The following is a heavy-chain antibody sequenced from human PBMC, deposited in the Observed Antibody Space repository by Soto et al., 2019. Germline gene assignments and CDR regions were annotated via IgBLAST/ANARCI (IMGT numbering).Heavy chain of an antibody. CDR2: IYYSGST. Sequence: SETLSLTCTVSGGSISSSSYYWGWIRQPPGKGLEWIGSIYYSGSTYYNPSLKSRVTISVDTSKNQFSLKLSSVTAADTAVYYCARQRYGELALFDYWGQGTLVTVSS. D-gene: IGHD4-17*01. V-gene: IGHV4-39*01. J-gene: IGHJ4*02. CDR1: GGSISSSSYY. CDR3: ARQRYGELALFDY.